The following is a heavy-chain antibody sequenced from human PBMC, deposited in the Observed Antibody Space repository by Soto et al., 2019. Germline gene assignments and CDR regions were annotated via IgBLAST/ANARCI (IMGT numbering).Heavy chain of an antibody. CDR1: GGSISSGGYY. CDR3: ARGSWDCSSTSCYLPLALYYFDY. CDR2: IYYSGST. J-gene: IGHJ4*02. Sequence: TSETLSLTCTVSGGSISSGGYYWSWIRQHPGKGLEWIGYIYYSGSTYYNPSLKSRVTISVDTSKNQFSLKLSSVTAADTAVYYCARGSWDCSSTSCYLPLALYYFDYWGQGTLVTVSS. V-gene: IGHV4-31*03. D-gene: IGHD2-2*01.